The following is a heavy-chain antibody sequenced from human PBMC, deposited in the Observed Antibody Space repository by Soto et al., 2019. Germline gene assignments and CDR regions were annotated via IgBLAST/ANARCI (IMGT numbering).Heavy chain of an antibody. CDR1: GFTFNIYG. CDR2: ISYDGSNQ. Sequence: GGALRLSCAASGFTFNIYGMHWVRQAPDKGLEWVALISYDGSNQYYADSVKGRFTISRDNSKNTLFLQMNSLRADDTAVYYCAKDQASGQGSFDSWGQGTLVTVSS. V-gene: IGHV3-30*18. CDR3: AKDQASGQGSFDS. J-gene: IGHJ4*02.